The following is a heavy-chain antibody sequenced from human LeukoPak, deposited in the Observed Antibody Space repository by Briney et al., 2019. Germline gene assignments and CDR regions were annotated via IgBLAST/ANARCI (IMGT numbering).Heavy chain of an antibody. CDR1: DGSISSSSYY. Sequence: SETLSLTCTVSDGSISSSSYYWSWIRQPPGKGLEWIGYIYYSGSTNYNPSLKSRVTISVDTSKNQFSLKLSSVTAADTAVYYCARAFLGRDGYKFDYWGQGTLVTVSS. CDR2: IYYSGST. J-gene: IGHJ4*02. V-gene: IGHV4-61*01. D-gene: IGHD5-24*01. CDR3: ARAFLGRDGYKFDY.